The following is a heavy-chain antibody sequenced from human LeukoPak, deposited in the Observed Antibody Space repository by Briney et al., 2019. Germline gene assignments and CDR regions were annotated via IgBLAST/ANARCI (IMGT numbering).Heavy chain of an antibody. J-gene: IGHJ4*02. CDR1: GFTFSSNG. V-gene: IGHV3-30*18. CDR2: ISYDGSNK. D-gene: IGHD6-13*01. Sequence: GGSLRLSCAASGFTFSSNGMHWVRQAPGKGLEWVAVISYDGSNKYYADSVKGRFTISRDNSKNTLYLQMNSLRAEDTAVYYCAKEKIGRIAAAGTAPLDYWGQGTLVTVSS. CDR3: AKEKIGRIAAAGTAPLDY.